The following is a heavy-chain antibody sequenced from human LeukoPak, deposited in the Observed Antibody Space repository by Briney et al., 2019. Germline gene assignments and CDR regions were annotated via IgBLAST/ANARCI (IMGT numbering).Heavy chain of an antibody. J-gene: IGHJ4*01. V-gene: IGHV3-13*01. CDR1: GFTFSSYD. CDR3: AXVXXSXXXXXY. Sequence: PGGSLRLSCAASGFTFSSYDMHWVRQATGKGLEWVSAIGTAGGTYYPGSVKGRFTISRENAKNSLYLQMNSLRAGDTAVYYCAXVXXSXXXXXYWGXXXLXTVSS. CDR2: IGTAGGT.